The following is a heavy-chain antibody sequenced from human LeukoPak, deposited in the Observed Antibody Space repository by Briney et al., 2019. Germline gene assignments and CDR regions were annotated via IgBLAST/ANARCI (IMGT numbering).Heavy chain of an antibody. CDR3: ARGGYCSGGSCSPDY. CDR2: INHSGST. D-gene: IGHD2-15*01. V-gene: IGHV4-34*01. CDR1: GGSFSGYY. Sequence: PETLSLTCAVYGGSFSGYYWSWIRQPPGKGLEWIGEINHSGSTNYNPSLKSRVTISVDTSKNQFSLKLSSVTAADTAVYYCARGGYCSGGSCSPDYWGQGTLVTVSS. J-gene: IGHJ4*02.